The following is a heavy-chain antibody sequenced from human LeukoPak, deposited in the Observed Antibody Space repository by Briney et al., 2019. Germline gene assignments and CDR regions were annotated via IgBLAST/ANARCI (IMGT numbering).Heavy chain of an antibody. CDR1: GGSISSGHYY. D-gene: IGHD1-7*01. J-gene: IGHJ6*03. Sequence: PSEALSLTCTVSGGSISSGHYYWSWIRQAPGRGLEWIEYFYYSGSTYYNQSLKSRVTISVDTSKNQFSLKLSSVTAADTAVYYGARATTLGDYYYYMDVWGKGTTVTVSS. V-gene: IGHV4-30-4*08. CDR3: ARATTLGDYYYYMDV. CDR2: FYYSGST.